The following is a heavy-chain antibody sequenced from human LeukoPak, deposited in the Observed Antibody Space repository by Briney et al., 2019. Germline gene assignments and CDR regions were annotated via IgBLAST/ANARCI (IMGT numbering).Heavy chain of an antibody. V-gene: IGHV3-30*04. CDR1: GFTFSSYA. J-gene: IGHJ3*02. D-gene: IGHD2-15*01. CDR3: ARGQVVVAAYLI. CDR2: ISYDGSNK. Sequence: GRSLRLSCAASGFTFSSYAMHWVRQAPGKGLEWVAVISYDGSNKYYADSVKGRFTTPRDNSKNTLYLQMNSLRAEDTAVYYCARGQVVVAAYLIWGQGTMVTVSS.